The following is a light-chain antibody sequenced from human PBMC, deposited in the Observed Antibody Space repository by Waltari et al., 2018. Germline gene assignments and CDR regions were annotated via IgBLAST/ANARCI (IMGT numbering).Light chain of an antibody. Sequence: QSVLTQPPSASGTPGQRVTISCSGSRSNIGRNYVYWYQQLPGTAPTLLIYRNTQRPSGVPDRFSGSKSGTSASLAISGLRSEDEADYYCAAWDDSLSGWVFGGGTKLTVL. CDR1: RSNIGRNY. J-gene: IGLJ3*02. CDR2: RNT. V-gene: IGLV1-47*01. CDR3: AAWDDSLSGWV.